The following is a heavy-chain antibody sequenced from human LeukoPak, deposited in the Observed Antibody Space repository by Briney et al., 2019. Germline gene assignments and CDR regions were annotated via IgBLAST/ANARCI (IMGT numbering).Heavy chain of an antibody. Sequence: PSETLSLTCTVSGGSISSYYWSWIRQPPGKGLEWIGYIYYSGSTNYNPSLKSWVTISVDTSKNQFSLNLTSLTAADTAVYYCARDRKYYYHMDVWGKGTTVTVSS. D-gene: IGHD1-14*01. CDR3: ARDRKYYYHMDV. J-gene: IGHJ6*03. CDR2: IYYSGST. CDR1: GGSISSYY. V-gene: IGHV4-59*12.